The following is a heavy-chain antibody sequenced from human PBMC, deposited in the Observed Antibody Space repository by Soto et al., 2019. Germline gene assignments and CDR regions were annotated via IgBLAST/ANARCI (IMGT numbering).Heavy chain of an antibody. Sequence: EVQLVESGGGLVKPGGSLRPSCAASGFTFSSYSMNWVRQAPGKGLEWVSSISSSSSYIYYADSVKGRFTISRDNAKNSLYLQMNSLRAEDTAVYYCARSERYFDWLFPPDYWGQGTLVTVSS. CDR3: ARSERYFDWLFPPDY. CDR2: ISSSSSYI. CDR1: GFTFSSYS. V-gene: IGHV3-21*01. J-gene: IGHJ4*02. D-gene: IGHD3-9*01.